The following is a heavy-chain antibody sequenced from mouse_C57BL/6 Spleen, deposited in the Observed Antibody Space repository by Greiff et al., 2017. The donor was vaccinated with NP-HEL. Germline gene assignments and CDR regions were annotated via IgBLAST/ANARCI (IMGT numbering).Heavy chain of an antibody. CDR3: ARGGRGDFDY. Sequence: QVQLQQPGAELVMPGASVKLSCKASGYTFTSYWMHWVKQRPGQGLEWIGEIDPSDSYTNYNQKFKGKSTLTVDKSSSTAYMQLSSLTSEDSAGYYCARGGRGDFDYWGQGTTLTVSS. J-gene: IGHJ2*01. CDR2: IDPSDSYT. CDR1: GYTFTSYW. V-gene: IGHV1-69*01.